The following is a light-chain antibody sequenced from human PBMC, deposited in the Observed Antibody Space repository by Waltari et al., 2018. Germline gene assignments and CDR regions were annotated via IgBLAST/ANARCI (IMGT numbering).Light chain of an antibody. CDR1: QSLLHSNGYNY. CDR3: MQALQTPRT. Sequence: DIVMTQSPLSLPVTPGEPASISCRSSQSLLHSNGYNYLDWCLQKPGQSPQLLIYLGSNRSSGVPDRFSGSGSGTDFTLKISRVEAEDVGVYYCMQALQTPRTFGQGTKVEIK. CDR2: LGS. J-gene: IGKJ1*01. V-gene: IGKV2-28*01.